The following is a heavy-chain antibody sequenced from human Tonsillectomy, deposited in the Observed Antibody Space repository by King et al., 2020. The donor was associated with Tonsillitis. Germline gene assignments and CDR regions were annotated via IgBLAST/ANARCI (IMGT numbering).Heavy chain of an antibody. CDR2: IYPGDSDP. V-gene: IGHV5-51*01. CDR1: GYIFTSYW. D-gene: IGHD3-22*01. J-gene: IGHJ4*02. CDR3: ARPLDYYASSVYDY. Sequence: QLVQSGAEVKKPGESLKISCKGAGYIFTSYWIGWVRQLPGKGLEWMGIIYPGDSDPRYSPSFQGQVTISADKSISTAYLQWSSLKASDTAMYYCARPLDYYASSVYDYWGQGTLVTVSS.